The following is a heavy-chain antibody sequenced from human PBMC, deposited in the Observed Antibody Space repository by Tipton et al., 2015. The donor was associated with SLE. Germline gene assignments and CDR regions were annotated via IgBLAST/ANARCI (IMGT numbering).Heavy chain of an antibody. CDR1: GGSISSGGYY. Sequence: TLSLTCNVSGGSISSGGYYWSWIRQHPGKGLEWIGYTYYSGSPYYNPSLKSRVTISLDMSKNQFSLRLSSVTAADTAMYYCVRERKYVVRFRELVAPDLWGQGTAITVSS. J-gene: IGHJ3*01. D-gene: IGHD1-26*01. V-gene: IGHV4-31*03. CDR3: VRERKYVVRFRELVAPDL. CDR2: TYYSGSP.